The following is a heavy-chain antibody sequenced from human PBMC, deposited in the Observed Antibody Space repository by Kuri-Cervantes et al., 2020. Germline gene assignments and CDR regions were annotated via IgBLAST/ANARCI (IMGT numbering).Heavy chain of an antibody. Sequence: GGSLRLSCAASGFTFSSYSMNWVRQAPGKGLEWVSSISSSSSYIYYADSVKGRFTISRDNAKNSLYLQMNSLRAEDTAVYYCAKSPNNWADAFDIWGQGTMVTVSS. J-gene: IGHJ3*02. V-gene: IGHV3-21*04. CDR1: GFTFSSYS. CDR3: AKSPNNWADAFDI. CDR2: ISSSSSYI. D-gene: IGHD1-20*01.